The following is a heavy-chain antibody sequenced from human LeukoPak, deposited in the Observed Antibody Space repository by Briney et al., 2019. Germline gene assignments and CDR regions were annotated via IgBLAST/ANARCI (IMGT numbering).Heavy chain of an antibody. CDR3: ARDLATPGEDYYYGMDV. J-gene: IGHJ6*02. Sequence: GRSLRLSCAASGFTFSSYAMHWVRQAPGKGLEWVAVISYDGSNKYYADSVKGRFTISRDNSKNTLYLQMNSLRAEDTAVYYCARDLATPGEDYYYGMDVWGQGTTVTVSS. CDR2: ISYDGSNK. D-gene: IGHD1-26*01. CDR1: GFTFSSYA. V-gene: IGHV3-30-3*01.